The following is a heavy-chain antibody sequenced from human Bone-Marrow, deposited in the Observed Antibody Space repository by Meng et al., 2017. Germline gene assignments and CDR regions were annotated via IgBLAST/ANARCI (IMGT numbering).Heavy chain of an antibody. D-gene: IGHD6-13*01. CDR3: AKDRTSSWALDY. Sequence: QVQLVESGGGVVQPGRSLRLSCAASGFTFSSSGMHWVRQAPGKGLEWVSTVSYDGSHQSFADSVKGRFTMSRLNSKNTLYLQMNSLRSEDTAVYYCAKDRTSSWALDYWGQGALVTVSS. CDR1: GFTFSSSG. V-gene: IGHV3-30*18. J-gene: IGHJ4*02. CDR2: VSYDGSHQ.